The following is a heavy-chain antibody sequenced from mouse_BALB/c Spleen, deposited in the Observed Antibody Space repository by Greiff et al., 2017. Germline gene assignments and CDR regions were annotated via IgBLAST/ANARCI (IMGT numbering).Heavy chain of an antibody. J-gene: IGHJ4*01. D-gene: IGHD1-1*01. CDR1: GYTFTDYA. CDR3: ARWKDYGSSYAMDD. CDR2: ISTYYGDA. V-gene: IGHV1S137*01. Sequence: QVQLQQSGAELVRPGVSVKISCKGSGYTFTDYAMHWVKQSHAKSLEWIGVISTYYGDASYNQKFKGKATMTVDKSSSTAYMELARLTSEDSAIYYCARWKDYGSSYAMDDWGQGTSVTVSS.